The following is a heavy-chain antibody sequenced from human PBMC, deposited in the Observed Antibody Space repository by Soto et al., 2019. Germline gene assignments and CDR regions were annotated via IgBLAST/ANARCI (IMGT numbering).Heavy chain of an antibody. CDR3: AGWPAGYYYYGMDV. D-gene: IGHD1-1*01. V-gene: IGHV1-8*01. Sequence: QVQLVQSGAEVKKPGASVKVSCKASGYTFTSYDINWVRQATGQGLEWMGWMNPNSGNTGYAQKFQGRVTMTRNTSISTAYMELSSLRSEDTAVYYCAGWPAGYYYYGMDVWGQGTTVTVSS. J-gene: IGHJ6*02. CDR2: MNPNSGNT. CDR1: GYTFTSYD.